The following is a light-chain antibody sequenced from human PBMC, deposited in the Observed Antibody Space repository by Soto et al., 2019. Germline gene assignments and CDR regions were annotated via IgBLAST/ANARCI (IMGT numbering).Light chain of an antibody. V-gene: IGLV2-14*01. Sequence: VLTQPASVSGSPGQSITISCTGTSSDVGGYNYVSWYQQHPGKAPKLMIYDVSNQPSGVSNRFSGSKSGNTASLTISGLQAEDEADYYCSSYTSSSTLYVFGTGTKVTVL. CDR2: DVS. CDR1: SSDVGGYNY. J-gene: IGLJ1*01. CDR3: SSYTSSSTLYV.